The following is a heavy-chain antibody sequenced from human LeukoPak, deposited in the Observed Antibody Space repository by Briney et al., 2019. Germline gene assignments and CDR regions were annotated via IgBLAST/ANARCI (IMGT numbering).Heavy chain of an antibody. J-gene: IGHJ4*02. Sequence: PGGSLRLSCAASGFTFSDSGMHWVRQAPGKGLEWVTFIRYDGSDKYYADSVKGRFTISRDNSKKTLNLQMSSLRAEDTAVYYCAKVPGSVFGVDNYFDYWGQGALVTVSS. V-gene: IGHV3-30*02. CDR3: AKVPGSVFGVDNYFDY. D-gene: IGHD3-3*02. CDR1: GFTFSDSG. CDR2: IRYDGSDK.